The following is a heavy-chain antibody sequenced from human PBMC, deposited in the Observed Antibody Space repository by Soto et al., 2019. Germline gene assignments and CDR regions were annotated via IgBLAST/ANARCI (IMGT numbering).Heavy chain of an antibody. J-gene: IGHJ4*02. CDR1: GFTFKNYD. Sequence: EVQLLESGGGLVQPGGSLRLSCVASGFTFKNYDMRWVRQAPGKGLEWVSGISGSGAITYYADSVRGRFTISRDNSKNTLYLQLNSLGAEDTAIYYCSKDRQFRSYYESAGHYNNWGQGTRVTVSS. D-gene: IGHD3-9*01. V-gene: IGHV3-23*01. CDR2: ISGSGAIT. CDR3: SKDRQFRSYYESAGHYNN.